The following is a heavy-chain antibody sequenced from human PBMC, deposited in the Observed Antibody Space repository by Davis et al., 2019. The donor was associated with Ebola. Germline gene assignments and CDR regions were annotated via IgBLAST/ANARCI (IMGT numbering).Heavy chain of an antibody. CDR1: GYTFTNYG. CDR3: ARGELMVRGVRGP. V-gene: IGHV1-18*01. CDR2: ISTYYDNT. D-gene: IGHD3-10*01. Sequence: ASVKVSCKASGYTFTNYGINWVRQTPGQGLEWMGWISTYYDNTNYVQKFQGRVILTTDTSTSTAYMELRSLGYDDTAVYYCARGELMVRGVRGPWGQGTLVTVSS. J-gene: IGHJ5*02.